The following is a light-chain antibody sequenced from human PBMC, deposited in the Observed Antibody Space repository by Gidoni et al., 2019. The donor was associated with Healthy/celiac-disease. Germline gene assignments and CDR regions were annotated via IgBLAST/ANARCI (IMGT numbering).Light chain of an antibody. CDR3: SSYTSSSTPV. CDR1: SSDVGGYNY. CDR2: EVR. V-gene: IGLV2-14*01. Sequence: QSDLTQPASVSGSPGQSITIACTGTSSDVGGYNYVSWYQQHPGKAPKLMIYEVRNRPAGVSNRFSGSKSGNTASLTISGLQAEDEADYYCSSYTSSSTPVFGGGTKLTV. J-gene: IGLJ2*01.